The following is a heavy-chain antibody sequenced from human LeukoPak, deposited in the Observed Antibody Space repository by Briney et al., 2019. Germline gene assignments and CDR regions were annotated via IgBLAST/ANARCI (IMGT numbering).Heavy chain of an antibody. CDR3: AKAAYCGGDCYGDAFDI. V-gene: IGHV3-9*01. Sequence: GGSLRLSCAASGFTFDDYAMHWVRQAPGKGLEWVSGISWNSGRTGYADSVRGRFTISRDNAKNSLYLQMNSLRAEDTALYYCAKAAYCGGDCYGDAFDIWGQGTMVTVSS. CDR2: ISWNSGRT. J-gene: IGHJ3*02. CDR1: GFTFDDYA. D-gene: IGHD2-21*01.